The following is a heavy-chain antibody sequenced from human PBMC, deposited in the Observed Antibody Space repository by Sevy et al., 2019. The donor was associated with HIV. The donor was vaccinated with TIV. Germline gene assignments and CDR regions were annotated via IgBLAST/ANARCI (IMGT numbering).Heavy chain of an antibody. J-gene: IGHJ5*02. V-gene: IGHV4-4*07. CDR3: ARDGKYYDFWSGYQAENWFDP. D-gene: IGHD3-3*01. CDR1: GGSISSYY. Sequence: SETLSLTCTVSGGSISSYYWSWIWQPAGKGLGWIGRIYTSGSTNYNPSLKSRVTMSVDTSKNQFSLKLSSVTAADTAVYYCARDGKYYDFWSGYQAENWFDPWGQGTLVTVSS. CDR2: IYTSGST.